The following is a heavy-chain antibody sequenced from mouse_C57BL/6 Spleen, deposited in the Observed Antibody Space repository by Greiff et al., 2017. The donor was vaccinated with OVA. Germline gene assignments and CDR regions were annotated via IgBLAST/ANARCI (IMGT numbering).Heavy chain of an antibody. CDR1: GYTFTSYG. CDR2: IYPRSGNT. J-gene: IGHJ2*01. D-gene: IGHD1-1*01. Sequence: QVQLQQSGAELARPGASVKLSCKASGYTFTSYGISWVKQSTGQGLEWIGEIYPRSGNTYYNEKFKGKATLTADKSSSTAYMELRSLTSEDYAVYFCARGPTVVATRFDYWGQGTTLTVSS. CDR3: ARGPTVVATRFDY. V-gene: IGHV1-81*01.